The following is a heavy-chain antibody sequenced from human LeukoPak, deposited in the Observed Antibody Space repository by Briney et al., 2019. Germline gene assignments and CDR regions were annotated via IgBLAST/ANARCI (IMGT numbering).Heavy chain of an antibody. Sequence: GASVKVSCKASGYTFTGYYMHWVRQAPGQGLEWMGWINPNRGGTNYAQKCQGRVTITRDTSISTAYMELSRLRSDDTAVYYCAREGLLLGYDPTRDFDYWGQGTLVTVSS. CDR1: GYTFTGYY. CDR3: AREGLLLGYDPTRDFDY. V-gene: IGHV1-2*02. CDR2: INPNRGGT. J-gene: IGHJ4*02. D-gene: IGHD2-15*01.